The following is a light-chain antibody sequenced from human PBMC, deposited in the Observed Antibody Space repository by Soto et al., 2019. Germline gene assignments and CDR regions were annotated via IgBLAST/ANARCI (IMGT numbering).Light chain of an antibody. CDR3: SSYSTTTTPQWV. J-gene: IGLJ3*02. CDR1: SNDIVGYNY. Sequence: QSVLTQPASVSGSPGQSITIPCTGSSNDIVGYNYVSWYQQHPGRAPKLVIYKVSDRPSGVSTRFSASKSGNTASLTISGLQAEDEADYYCSSYSTTTTPQWVFGGGTQLTVL. V-gene: IGLV2-14*01. CDR2: KVS.